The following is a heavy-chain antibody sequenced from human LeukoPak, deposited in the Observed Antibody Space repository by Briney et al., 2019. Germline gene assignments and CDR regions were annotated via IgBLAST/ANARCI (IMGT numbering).Heavy chain of an antibody. J-gene: IGHJ4*02. CDR2: IYHSGST. CDR3: ARDRDYSNYVHDY. D-gene: IGHD4-11*01. Sequence: SETLSPTCTVSGYSISSGYYWGWIRQPPGKGLEWIGSIYHSGSTYYNPSLKSRVTISVDTSKNQFSLKLSSVTAADTAVYYCARDRDYSNYVHDYWGQGTLVNVSS. CDR1: GYSISSGYY. V-gene: IGHV4-38-2*02.